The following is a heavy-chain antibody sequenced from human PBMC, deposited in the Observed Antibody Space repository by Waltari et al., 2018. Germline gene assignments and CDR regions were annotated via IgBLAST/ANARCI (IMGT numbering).Heavy chain of an antibody. CDR3: AKDEGARLAPTFGMDA. CDR2: MTASGLM. Sequence: EMQLLESGGALVQPGGSLRLSCAASGFPFSTYTMNWVRQAPGKGLEWVAVMTASGLMDYGDSGKGRFIISRDNSKNTLYLQMYRLRVEDTATYYCAKDEGARLAPTFGMDAWGQGTTVIVSS. D-gene: IGHD6-6*01. V-gene: IGHV3-23*01. J-gene: IGHJ6*02. CDR1: GFPFSTYT.